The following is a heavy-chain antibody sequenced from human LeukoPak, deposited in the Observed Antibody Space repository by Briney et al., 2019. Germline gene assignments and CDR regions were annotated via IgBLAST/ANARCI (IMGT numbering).Heavy chain of an antibody. CDR3: ARSEVTPYGYFDY. CDR2: ISSSSSTI. J-gene: IGHJ4*02. D-gene: IGHD3-10*01. Sequence: PRGSLRLSCAASGFTFSSYSVNWVRQAPGKGLEWVSYISSSSSTIYYVESVKGRFTISRDNAKNSLYLQMNSLRAEDTAVYYCARSEVTPYGYFDYWGQGTLVTVSS. V-gene: IGHV3-48*01. CDR1: GFTFSSYS.